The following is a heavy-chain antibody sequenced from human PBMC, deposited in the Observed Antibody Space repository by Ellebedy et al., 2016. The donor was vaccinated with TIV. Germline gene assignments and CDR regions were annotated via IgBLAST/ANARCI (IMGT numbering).Heavy chain of an antibody. CDR3: VRETWVLDDGYSSTYHYYGLDV. D-gene: IGHD5-24*01. Sequence: GESLKISXAAAGFTFSTYWMNWIRRAPGKGLEWVASIKKDGSETHYVDSVKGRFTISRDNAKKSLYLQMNSLRAEDTAVYYCVRETWVLDDGYSSTYHYYGLDVWGQGTTVTVSS. J-gene: IGHJ6*02. V-gene: IGHV3-7*03. CDR1: GFTFSTYW. CDR2: IKKDGSET.